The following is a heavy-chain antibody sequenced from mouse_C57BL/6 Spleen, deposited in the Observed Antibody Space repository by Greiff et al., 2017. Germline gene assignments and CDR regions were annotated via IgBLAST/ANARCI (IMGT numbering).Heavy chain of an antibody. V-gene: IGHV1-82*01. CDR1: GYAFSSSW. CDR3: ARSKYLAWFAY. Sequence: QVQLQQSGPELVKPGASVKISCKASGYAFSSSWMNWVKQRPGKGLEWIGRIYPGDGDTNYNGKFKGKATLTADKSSSTAYMQLSSLTSEDSAVYFCARSKYLAWFAYWGQWTLVTVSA. J-gene: IGHJ3*01. D-gene: IGHD5-1*01. CDR2: IYPGDGDT.